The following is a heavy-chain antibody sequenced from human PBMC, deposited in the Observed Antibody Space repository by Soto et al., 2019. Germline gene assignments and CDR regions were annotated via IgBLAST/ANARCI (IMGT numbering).Heavy chain of an antibody. V-gene: IGHV3-23*01. Sequence: PGGSLRLSCVASGFTFSSNTMSWVRQAPGKGLEWVSAISGSGDRTYYTESVKGRFTISRDNSKNTLYLQTNSLRADDTAVYYCAKGAKGSSMLVVVIPFDYWGQGTLVTVSS. CDR3: AKGAKGSSMLVVVIPFDY. CDR1: GFTFSSNT. CDR2: ISGSGDRT. D-gene: IGHD3-22*01. J-gene: IGHJ4*02.